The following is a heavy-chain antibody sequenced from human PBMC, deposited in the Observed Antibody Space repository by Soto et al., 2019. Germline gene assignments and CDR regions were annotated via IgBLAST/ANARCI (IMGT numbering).Heavy chain of an antibody. Sequence: EVQLVESGGGLVQPGGSLRLSCAASGFTFSSYSMNWVRQAPGKGLEWVSYISSSSSTIYYADSVKGRFTISRDNAKNSLYLQMNRLRDEDTAVYYCARRVAAAGRSFDIWGQGTMVTVSS. J-gene: IGHJ3*02. CDR3: ARRVAAAGRSFDI. CDR2: ISSSSSTI. CDR1: GFTFSSYS. V-gene: IGHV3-48*02. D-gene: IGHD6-13*01.